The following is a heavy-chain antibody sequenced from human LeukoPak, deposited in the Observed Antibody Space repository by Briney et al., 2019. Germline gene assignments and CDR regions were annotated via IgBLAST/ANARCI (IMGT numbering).Heavy chain of an antibody. CDR1: GFTVSSNY. CDR2: ISSSGSFI. V-gene: IGHV3-21*01. CDR3: ARTSSVTPTPTFDS. J-gene: IGHJ4*02. Sequence: PGGSLRLSCAASGFTVSSNYMSWVRQAPGKGLEWVSSISSSGSFIYYPDSMKGRFTISRDNAKNSLYLQMNSLRAEDTAIYYCARTSSVTPTPTFDSWGQGTLITVSP. D-gene: IGHD4-17*01.